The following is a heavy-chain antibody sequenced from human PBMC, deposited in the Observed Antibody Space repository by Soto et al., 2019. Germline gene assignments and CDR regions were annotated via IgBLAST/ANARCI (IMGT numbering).Heavy chain of an antibody. Sequence: EVQLVESGGGLVKPGGSLRLSCAASGFTFSSYSMNWVRQAPGKGLEWVSVIYSGGSTYYADSVKGRFTISRDNSKNTLYLQMNSLRAEDTAVYYCAVVREDWAFDPWGQGTLVTVSS. J-gene: IGHJ5*02. CDR3: AVVREDWAFDP. D-gene: IGHD3-10*01. CDR2: IYSGGST. V-gene: IGHV3-66*01. CDR1: GFTFSSYS.